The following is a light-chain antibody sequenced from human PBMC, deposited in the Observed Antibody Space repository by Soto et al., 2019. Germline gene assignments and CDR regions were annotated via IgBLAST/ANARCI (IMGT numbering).Light chain of an antibody. J-gene: IGKJ1*01. CDR2: GAS. V-gene: IGKV3-20*01. CDR1: QSVSSTY. Sequence: EIVLTQSPGTLSLSPGERATLSCRASQSVSSTYLAWYQQKPGQAPRLLIYGASNRATGIQDRFSGSGSGTDLTLTISRRGPEDFAVYYCQQYGGSRWTVGQGTRV. CDR3: QQYGGSRWT.